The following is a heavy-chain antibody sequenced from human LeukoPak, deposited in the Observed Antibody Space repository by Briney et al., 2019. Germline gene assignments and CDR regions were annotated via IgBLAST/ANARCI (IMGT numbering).Heavy chain of an antibody. J-gene: IGHJ6*03. CDR1: GFTFSSYW. Sequence: PGGSLRLSCAASGFTFSSYWMSWVRQAPGKGLEWVANIKQDGSEKYYVDSVKGRFTISRDNAKNSLYLQMNSLRAEDTAVYYCARAEKVEYYDILTGYHYYYYYMDAWGKGTTVTVSS. D-gene: IGHD3-9*01. V-gene: IGHV3-7*01. CDR3: ARAEKVEYYDILTGYHYYYYYMDA. CDR2: IKQDGSEK.